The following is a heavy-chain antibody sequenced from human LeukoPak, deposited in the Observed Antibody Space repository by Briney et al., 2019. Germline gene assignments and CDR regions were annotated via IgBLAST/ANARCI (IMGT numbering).Heavy chain of an antibody. CDR3: TTIRPDY. J-gene: IGHJ4*02. CDR1: GFTFSSYW. Sequence: GRSLRLSCAASGFTFSSYWMHWVRQAPGKGLVWVSRIKSDDSSTDYADSMKGRFTISRDNAKNTLYLQMNSLRAEDTAVYYCTTIRPDYWGQGTLVTVSS. CDR2: IKSDDSST. D-gene: IGHD5-12*01. V-gene: IGHV3-74*01.